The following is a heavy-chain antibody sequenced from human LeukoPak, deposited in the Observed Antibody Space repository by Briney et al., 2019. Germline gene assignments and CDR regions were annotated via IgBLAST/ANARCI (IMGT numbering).Heavy chain of an antibody. J-gene: IGHJ4*02. CDR2: ISSSSSTI. CDR1: GFTFSSYS. D-gene: IGHD3-16*02. CDR3: ARGGIMITFGGVIVIGSIDY. Sequence: GGSLRLSCAASGFTFSSYSMNWVRQAPGKGLEWVSYISSSSSTIYYADSVKGRFTISRDNAKNSLYLQMNSLRAGDTAVYYCARGGIMITFGGVIVIGSIDYWGQGTLVTVSS. V-gene: IGHV3-48*04.